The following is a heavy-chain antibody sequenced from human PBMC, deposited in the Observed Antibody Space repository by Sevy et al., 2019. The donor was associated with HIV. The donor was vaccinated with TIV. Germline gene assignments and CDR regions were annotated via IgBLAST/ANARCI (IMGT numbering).Heavy chain of an antibody. CDR2: ISYDGSNK. Sequence: GGSLRLSCAASGFTFSSYAMHWVRQAPGKGLEWVAVISYDGSNKYYADSVKGRFTISRDNSKNTLYLQMNSLRAEDTAVYYCARVGAANGGYYYYGMDVWGQGTTVTVSS. J-gene: IGHJ6*02. CDR3: ARVGAANGGYYYYGMDV. D-gene: IGHD7-27*01. V-gene: IGHV3-30-3*01. CDR1: GFTFSSYA.